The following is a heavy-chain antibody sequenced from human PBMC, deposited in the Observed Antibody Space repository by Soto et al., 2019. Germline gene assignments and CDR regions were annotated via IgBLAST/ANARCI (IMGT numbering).Heavy chain of an antibody. Sequence: PGGSLRLSCAASGFTFSSYGMHWVRQAPGKGLEWVAIISYDGSDKYYADSVKGRFTISRDNSKNTLYLEVNSLRPEDTAVYYCAREGLRDYYYGMDVWGQGTTVTVSS. V-gene: IGHV3-30*03. CDR1: GFTFSSYG. J-gene: IGHJ6*02. CDR2: ISYDGSDK. CDR3: AREGLRDYYYGMDV.